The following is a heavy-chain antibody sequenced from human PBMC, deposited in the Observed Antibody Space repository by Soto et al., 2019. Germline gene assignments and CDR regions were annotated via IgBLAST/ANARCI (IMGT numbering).Heavy chain of an antibody. J-gene: IGHJ4*02. Sequence: PSETLSLTCAVYGGSFSGYYWSWIRQPPGKGLEWIGEINHSGSTNYNPSLKSRVTISVDTSKNQFSLELSSVTAADTAVYYCARAYNRRRPNDFWSGYPFDYWGQGTLVTVSS. CDR3: ARAYNRRRPNDFWSGYPFDY. D-gene: IGHD3-3*01. CDR2: INHSGST. V-gene: IGHV4-34*01. CDR1: GGSFSGYY.